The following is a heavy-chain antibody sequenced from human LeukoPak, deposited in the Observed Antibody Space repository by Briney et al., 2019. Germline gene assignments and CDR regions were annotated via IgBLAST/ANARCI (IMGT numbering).Heavy chain of an antibody. CDR1: GGSISIYY. CDR2: IYTSGST. D-gene: IGHD3-22*01. V-gene: IGHV4-4*07. Sequence: SETLSLTCTVSGGSISIYYWSWIRQPAGKGLEWIGRIYTSGSTNYNPSLKSRVTMSVDTSKNQFSLKLSSVTAADTAVYYCARVGSSGSVYAFDIWGQGTMVTVSS. J-gene: IGHJ3*02. CDR3: ARVGSSGSVYAFDI.